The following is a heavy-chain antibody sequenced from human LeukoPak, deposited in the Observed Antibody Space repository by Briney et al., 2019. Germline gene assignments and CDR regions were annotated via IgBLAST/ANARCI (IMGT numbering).Heavy chain of an antibody. Sequence: GASVKVSCKASGYTFTSYYMHWVRQAPRQGLEWMGIINPSGGSTSYAQKFQGRVTMTRDTSTSTVYMELSSLRSEDTAVYYCARDQYSSSRGGGDAFDIWGQGTMVTVSS. J-gene: IGHJ3*02. CDR1: GYTFTSYY. D-gene: IGHD6-13*01. CDR2: INPSGGST. V-gene: IGHV1-46*01. CDR3: ARDQYSSSRGGGDAFDI.